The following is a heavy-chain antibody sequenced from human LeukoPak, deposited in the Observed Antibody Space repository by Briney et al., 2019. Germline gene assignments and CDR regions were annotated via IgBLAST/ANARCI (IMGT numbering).Heavy chain of an antibody. D-gene: IGHD3-16*01. CDR1: GFTFSSYG. J-gene: IGHJ4*02. V-gene: IGHV3-30*03. CDR2: ISYDGSNK. CDR3: ARGGQRGEDDY. Sequence: PGRSLRLSCAASGFTFSSYGMHWVRQAPGKGLEWVAVISYDGSNKYYADSVKGRFTISRGNAKKSLYLQMNSLRAEDTAVYYCARGGQRGEDDYWGQGTLVTVSS.